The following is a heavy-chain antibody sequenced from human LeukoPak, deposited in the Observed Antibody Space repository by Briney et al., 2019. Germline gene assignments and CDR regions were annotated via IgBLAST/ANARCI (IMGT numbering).Heavy chain of an antibody. V-gene: IGHV4-4*07. CDR1: GGSISSYY. Sequence: PSETPSLTCTVSGGSISSYYWSWIRHPAGKGLEWIGRIYTTGSTNYNRSLKSRVTMSVDTSKNQFSLKLSSVTAADTAVYYCARDQYYYDRSGYPVNWFDSWGQGTLVTVSS. J-gene: IGHJ5*01. CDR3: ARDQYYYDRSGYPVNWFDS. D-gene: IGHD3-22*01. CDR2: IYTTGST.